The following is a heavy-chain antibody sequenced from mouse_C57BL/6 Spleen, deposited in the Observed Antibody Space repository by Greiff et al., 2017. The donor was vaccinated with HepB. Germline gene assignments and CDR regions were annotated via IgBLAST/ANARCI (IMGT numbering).Heavy chain of an antibody. V-gene: IGHV1-22*01. CDR3: ARERDDGYYDLVAMGY. CDR2: INPNNGGT. J-gene: IGHJ4*01. CDR1: GYTFTDYN. Sequence: EVQLQQSGPELVKPGASVKMSCKASGYTFTDYNMHWVKQSHGKSLEWIGYINPNNGGTSYNQKFKGKATLTVNKSSSTAYMELRSLTSEDSAVYYCARERDDGYYDLVAMGYWGQGTSVTVSS. D-gene: IGHD2-3*01.